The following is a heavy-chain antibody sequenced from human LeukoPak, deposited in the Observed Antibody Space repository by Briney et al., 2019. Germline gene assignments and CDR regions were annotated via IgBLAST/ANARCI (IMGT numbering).Heavy chain of an antibody. J-gene: IGHJ3*02. CDR1: GFTFSNYW. D-gene: IGHD3-22*01. CDR3: TRGYYPDSSDPIPFDI. Sequence: GGSLRLSCAASGFTFSNYWMHWVRQAPGKGLVWVSRIHSDGSSTSYADSVKGRFTISRDNTKSTVDLQMNSLRVVDTAMYYCTRGYYPDSSDPIPFDIWGQGTMVTVSS. CDR2: IHSDGSST. V-gene: IGHV3-74*01.